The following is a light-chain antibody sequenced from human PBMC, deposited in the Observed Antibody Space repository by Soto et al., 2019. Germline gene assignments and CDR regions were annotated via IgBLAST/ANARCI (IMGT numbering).Light chain of an antibody. CDR1: QSVSSSY. CDR3: QQYGSSPYT. V-gene: IGKV3-20*01. Sequence: EIVLTRSPGTLSLSPGERATLSCRASQSVSSSYLAWYQQKPGQAPRLLIYGASSRATGIPDWFSGSGSGTDFTLTISRLEPEDFAVYYCQQYGSSPYTFGQGTELEIK. CDR2: GAS. J-gene: IGKJ2*01.